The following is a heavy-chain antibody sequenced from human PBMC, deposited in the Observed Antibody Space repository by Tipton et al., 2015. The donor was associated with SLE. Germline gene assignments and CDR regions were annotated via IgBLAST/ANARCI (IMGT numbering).Heavy chain of an antibody. CDR3: AKDRYCSCGTCFSSYFDY. CDR2: ISGGGGST. Sequence: SLRLSCAASGFTFSNYAMSWVRQAPGKGPEWVSFISGGGGSTYYADSVKGRFTISRDNSKNTLYLQMNSLRAEDTAVYYCAKDRYCSCGTCFSSYFDYWGQGTLVTVSS. J-gene: IGHJ4*02. CDR1: GFTFSNYA. V-gene: IGHV3-23*01. D-gene: IGHD2-15*01.